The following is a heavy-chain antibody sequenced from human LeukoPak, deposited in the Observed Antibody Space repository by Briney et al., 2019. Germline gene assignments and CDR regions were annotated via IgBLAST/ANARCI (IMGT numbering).Heavy chain of an antibody. D-gene: IGHD3-10*01. Sequence: GGSLRLSCAASGLTFSNYAMHWVRQAPGKGLEWVAVISYDGSNKCYADSVKGRFTISRDNSKNTLYLQMNSLRPEDTAVYFCASTTGSYYYYGMDVWGQGTTVTVSS. V-gene: IGHV3-30-3*01. CDR3: ASTTGSYYYYGMDV. CDR2: ISYDGSNK. CDR1: GLTFSNYA. J-gene: IGHJ6*02.